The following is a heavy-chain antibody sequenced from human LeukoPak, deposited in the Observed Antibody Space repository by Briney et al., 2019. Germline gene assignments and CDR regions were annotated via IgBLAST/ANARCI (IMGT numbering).Heavy chain of an antibody. CDR2: INHSGST. V-gene: IGHV4-34*01. Sequence: SETLSLTCAVYGGSFSGYYWSWIRQPPGKGLEWIGEINHSGSTNYNPSLKSRVTISVDTSKNQFSLKLSSVTAADTAVYYCARATILTGSFYWGQGTLVTVSS. CDR3: ARATILTGSFY. CDR1: GGSFSGYY. D-gene: IGHD3-9*01. J-gene: IGHJ4*02.